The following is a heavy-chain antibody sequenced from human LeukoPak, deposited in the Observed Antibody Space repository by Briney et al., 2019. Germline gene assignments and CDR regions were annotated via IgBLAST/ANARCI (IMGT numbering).Heavy chain of an antibody. CDR1: GFTFSDYY. CDR2: ISSSSSTI. V-gene: IGHV3-11*01. J-gene: IGHJ4*02. Sequence: GGSLRLSCAASGFTFSDYYTSWIRQVPGKGLEWVSYISSSSSTIYYADSVKGRFTISRDNAKNLLYLQMNSLRAEDTAVYYCAREGGNWGEGYFDYWGQGTLVTVSS. D-gene: IGHD7-27*01. CDR3: AREGGNWGEGYFDY.